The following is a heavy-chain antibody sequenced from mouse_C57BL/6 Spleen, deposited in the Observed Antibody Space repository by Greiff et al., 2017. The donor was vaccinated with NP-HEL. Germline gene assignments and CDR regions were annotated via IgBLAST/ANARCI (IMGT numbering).Heavy chain of an antibody. J-gene: IGHJ1*03. CDR1: GYTFTGYW. D-gene: IGHD1-1*01. V-gene: IGHV1-9*01. Sequence: QVQLQQSGAELMKPGASVKLSCKATGYTFTGYWIEWVKQRPGHGLEWIGEILPGSGSTNYNEKFKGKATFTADTSSNTAYMQLSSLTTEDSAIYYCARGPTRPSTVVAHWYFDVWGTGTTVTVSS. CDR2: ILPGSGST. CDR3: ARGPTRPSTVVAHWYFDV.